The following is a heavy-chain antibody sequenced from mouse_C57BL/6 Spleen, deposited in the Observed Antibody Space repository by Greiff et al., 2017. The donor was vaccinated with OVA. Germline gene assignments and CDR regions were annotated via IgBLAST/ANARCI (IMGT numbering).Heavy chain of an antibody. Sequence: VKLMESGPGLVAPSQSLSITCTVSGFSLTSYGVHWVRQPPGKALEWLVVIWSDGSTTYNSALKSRLSISKDNSKSQVFLKMNSLQTDDTAMYYCARHANSYDYFDYWGQGTTLTVSS. V-gene: IGHV2-6-1*01. CDR1: GFSLTSYG. CDR3: ARHANSYDYFDY. J-gene: IGHJ2*01. D-gene: IGHD4-1*01. CDR2: IWSDGST.